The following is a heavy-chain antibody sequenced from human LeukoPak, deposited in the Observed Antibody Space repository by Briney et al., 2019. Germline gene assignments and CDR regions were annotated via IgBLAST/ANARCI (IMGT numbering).Heavy chain of an antibody. D-gene: IGHD3-22*01. Sequence: PSETLSLTCAVYGGSFSGYYWSWIRQPPGKGLEWIGEINHSGSTNYNPSLKSRVTISVDTSKNQFSLQLNSVTPEDTAVYYCARDSYYNAFDIWGQGTMVTVSS. J-gene: IGHJ3*02. CDR2: INHSGST. CDR3: ARDSYYNAFDI. V-gene: IGHV4-34*01. CDR1: GGSFSGYY.